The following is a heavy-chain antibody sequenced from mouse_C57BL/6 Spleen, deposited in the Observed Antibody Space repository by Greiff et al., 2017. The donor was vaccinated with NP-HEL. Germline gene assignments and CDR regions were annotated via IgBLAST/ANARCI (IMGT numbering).Heavy chain of an antibody. J-gene: IGHJ4*01. CDR1: GYTFTSYW. Sequence: VQLQQPGAELVRPGSSVKLSCKASGYTFTSYWMHWVKQRPRQGLEWIGNIDPSDSETHYNQKFKDKATLTVDKSSSTAYMQLSSLTSEDSAVYYCARARGYDFYCLDYWGQGTSVTVSS. CDR3: ARARGYDFYCLDY. CDR2: IDPSDSET. V-gene: IGHV1-52*01. D-gene: IGHD2-4*01.